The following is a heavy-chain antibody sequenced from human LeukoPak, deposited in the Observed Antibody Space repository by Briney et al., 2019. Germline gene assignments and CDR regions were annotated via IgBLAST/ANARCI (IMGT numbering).Heavy chain of an antibody. CDR3: AKGVRAAAGTAYYFDY. J-gene: IGHJ4*02. CDR1: GFTFSSYA. Sequence: PGGSLRLSCAASGFTFSSYAMSWVRQAPGKGLEWVSAISGRGDRTYYADSVKGRFTISRDNSKNTLYLQMNSLRAEDTAVYYCAKGVRAAAGTAYYFDYWGQGTLVTVSP. CDR2: ISGRGDRT. D-gene: IGHD6-13*01. V-gene: IGHV3-23*01.